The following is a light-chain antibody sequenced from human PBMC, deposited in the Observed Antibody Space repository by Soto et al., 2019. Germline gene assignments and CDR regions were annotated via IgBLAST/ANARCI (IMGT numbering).Light chain of an antibody. J-gene: IGKJ3*01. CDR3: QQYGSSD. Sequence: EIVLTQSPGTLSLSPGERATLSCRASQSVSSSYLAWYQQKPGQAPRLLIYGASSRATGIPDRFSGSGSGTDFTLNISRLEPEDFAVYYCQQYGSSDFGPGTKVDIK. V-gene: IGKV3-20*01. CDR2: GAS. CDR1: QSVSSSY.